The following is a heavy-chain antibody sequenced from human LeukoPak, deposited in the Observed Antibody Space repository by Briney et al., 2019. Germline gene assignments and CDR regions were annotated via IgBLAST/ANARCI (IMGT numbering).Heavy chain of an antibody. CDR1: GYTFTSYC. CDR3: ARVARQTTNYYYMDV. D-gene: IGHD1-14*01. V-gene: IGHV1-18*01. Sequence: ASVKVSCKASGYTFTSYCINWVRQAPGQGLEWMGLISAYNGNTGYAQKLQGRVTMTTDTSTSTVYMELRSLRSEDTAVYYCARVARQTTNYYYMDVWGKGTPVTVSS. J-gene: IGHJ6*03. CDR2: ISAYNGNT.